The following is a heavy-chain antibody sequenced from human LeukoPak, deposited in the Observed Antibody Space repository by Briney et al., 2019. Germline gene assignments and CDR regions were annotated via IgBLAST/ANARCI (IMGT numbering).Heavy chain of an antibody. V-gene: IGHV3-30*18. J-gene: IGHJ4*02. CDR3: AKEKYNWNDYFDH. Sequence: GGSLRLSCAASGFTFSSNGIHWVRQAPGKGLEWVAVVSYDGNTKYYADSVKGRFTISRDNSKNIGYLQMNSLRAEDTAAYHCAKEKYNWNDYFDHWGQGTLVTVSS. CDR1: GFTFSSNG. CDR2: VSYDGNTK. D-gene: IGHD1-1*01.